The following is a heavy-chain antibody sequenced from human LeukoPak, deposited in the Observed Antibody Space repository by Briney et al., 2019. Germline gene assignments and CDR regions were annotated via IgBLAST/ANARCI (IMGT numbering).Heavy chain of an antibody. CDR3: ARDQRPSCLGGICYSGDY. Sequence: SVKVSCKASGGTFHSYIVTWVRQAPGQGLEWMGGIVPIIGTANYAQKFQGRVTITADDSMSTAYMELRSLRSEDTAIYYCARDQRPSCLGGICYSGDYWGQGTLVTVTS. CDR2: IVPIIGTA. V-gene: IGHV1-69*01. J-gene: IGHJ4*02. D-gene: IGHD2-15*01. CDR1: GGTFHSYI.